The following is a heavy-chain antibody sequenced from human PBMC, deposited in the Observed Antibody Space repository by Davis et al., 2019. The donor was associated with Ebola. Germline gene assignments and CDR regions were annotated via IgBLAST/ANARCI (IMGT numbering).Heavy chain of an antibody. D-gene: IGHD5-12*01. J-gene: IGHJ4*02. CDR1: GGSISSSSYY. Sequence: MPSEALSLTCTVSGGSISSSSYYWGWIRQPPGKGLEWIGSIYYSGSTYYNPSLKSRVTISVDTSKNQFSLKLSSVTAADTAVYYCASLIVATIWGNDYWGQGTLVTVSS. V-gene: IGHV4-39*07. CDR3: ASLIVATIWGNDY. CDR2: IYYSGST.